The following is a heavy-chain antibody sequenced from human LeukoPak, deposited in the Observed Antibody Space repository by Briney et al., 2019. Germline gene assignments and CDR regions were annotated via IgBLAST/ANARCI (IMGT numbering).Heavy chain of an antibody. Sequence: PGGSLRLSCAASGFSFSSYGMHWVRQAPGKGLEWVAVIWFDGNNKYYADSVKGRFTISRDNSKNTLYLQMNSLRAEDTAVYYCAREYYDSSDYPRQHYFDYWGQGTLVTVSS. CDR1: GFSFSSYG. V-gene: IGHV3-33*01. CDR3: AREYYDSSDYPRQHYFDY. D-gene: IGHD3-22*01. CDR2: IWFDGNNK. J-gene: IGHJ4*02.